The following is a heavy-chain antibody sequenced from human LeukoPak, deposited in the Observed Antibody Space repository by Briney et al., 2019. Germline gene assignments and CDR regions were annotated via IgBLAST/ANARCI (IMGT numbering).Heavy chain of an antibody. J-gene: IGHJ5*02. CDR3: ARDVIAAAGSNLFDP. CDR2: IKQDGSEK. V-gene: IGHV3-7*01. CDR1: GFTFSSYW. D-gene: IGHD6-13*01. Sequence: GGSLRLSCAASGFTFSSYWMSWVRQAPGKGLEWVVNIKQDGSEKYYVDSVKGRFTISRDNAKNSLYLQMNSLRAEDTAVYYCARDVIAAAGSNLFDPWGQGTLVTVSS.